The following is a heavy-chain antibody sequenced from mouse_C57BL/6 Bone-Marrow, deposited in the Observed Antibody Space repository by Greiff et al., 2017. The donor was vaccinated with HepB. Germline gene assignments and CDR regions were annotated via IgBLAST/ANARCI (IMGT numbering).Heavy chain of an antibody. Sequence: KQSGAELARPGASVKLSCKASGYTFPSYGISWVKQRTGQGLEWIGEIYPRSGNTYYNEKFKGKATLTADKSSSNAYMELRSLTSEDSAVYFCARVITTVVGFDYWGQGTTLTVSS. J-gene: IGHJ2*01. D-gene: IGHD1-1*01. CDR1: GYTFPSYG. CDR3: ARVITTVVGFDY. V-gene: IGHV1-81*01. CDR2: IYPRSGNT.